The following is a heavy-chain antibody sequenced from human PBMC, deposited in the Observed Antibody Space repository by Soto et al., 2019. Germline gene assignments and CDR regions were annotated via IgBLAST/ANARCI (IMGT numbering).Heavy chain of an antibody. V-gene: IGHV4-59*12. CDR3: ARVSGIYYYGMDV. J-gene: IGHJ6*02. D-gene: IGHD3-10*01. Sequence: PSETLCVTSTVSGGSISSYDWSWIRQPPGKGLEWIGYIYYSGSTNYNPSLKSRVTISVDTSKNQFSLKLSSVTAADTAVYYCARVSGIYYYGMDVWGQGTTVTSP. CDR2: IYYSGST. CDR1: GGSISSYD.